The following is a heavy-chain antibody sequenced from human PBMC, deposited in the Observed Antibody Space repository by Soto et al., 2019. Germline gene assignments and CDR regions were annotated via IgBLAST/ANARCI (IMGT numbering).Heavy chain of an antibody. J-gene: IGHJ4*02. CDR2: ISGSGGST. CDR1: GFTFSSYA. V-gene: IGHV3-23*01. Sequence: PGGSLRLSCAASGFTFSSYAMSWVRQAPGKGLEWVSAISGSGGSTYYADSVKGRFTISRDNSKNTLYLQMNSLRAEDTAVYYCAKDQWRQLVGVRLSGVDYWGQGTLVTVSS. CDR3: AKDQWRQLVGVRLSGVDY. D-gene: IGHD6-6*01.